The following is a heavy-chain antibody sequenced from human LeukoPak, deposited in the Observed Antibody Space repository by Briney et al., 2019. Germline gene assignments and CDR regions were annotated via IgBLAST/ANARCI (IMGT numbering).Heavy chain of an antibody. V-gene: IGHV3-53*01. D-gene: IGHD2-21*01. J-gene: IGHJ4*02. CDR1: GFPFSSNY. CDR3: ARAVPPVMTFDY. CDR2: IYSGGST. Sequence: PGGALRLSCAASGFPFSSNYMSCVRQAPGKGLEWVSVIYSGGSTYYADSVRGRFTISRANSKNTLYLQMNSLRAEDTAVYYCARAVPPVMTFDYWGQGTLVTVSS.